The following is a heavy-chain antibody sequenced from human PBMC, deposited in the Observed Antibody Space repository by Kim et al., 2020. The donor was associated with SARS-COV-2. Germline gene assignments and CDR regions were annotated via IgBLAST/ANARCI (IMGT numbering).Heavy chain of an antibody. CDR2: INTNTGNP. CDR1: GYTFTSYA. J-gene: IGHJ4*02. V-gene: IGHV7-4-1*02. D-gene: IGHD6-6*01. Sequence: ASVKVSCKASGYTFTSYALNWVRQAPGQGLEWMGWINTNTGNPTYAQDFTGRFVFSLDTSVNTAYLQISSLKAEDTAVYYCARKKHSSSSSLSFDYWGQGTLVTVSS. CDR3: ARKKHSSSSSLSFDY.